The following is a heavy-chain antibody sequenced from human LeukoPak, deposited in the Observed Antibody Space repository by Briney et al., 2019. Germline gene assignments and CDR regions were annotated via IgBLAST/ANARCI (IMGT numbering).Heavy chain of an antibody. CDR1: GGSISSYY. CDR3: AREYRGYDFWSGYRPSWFDP. CDR2: IYTSGST. J-gene: IGHJ5*02. V-gene: IGHV4-4*07. D-gene: IGHD3-3*01. Sequence: ASETLSLTCTVSGGSISSYYWSWIRQPAGKGLEWIGRIYTSGSTNYNPSLKSRVTMSVDTSKNQFSLKLSSVTPADTAVYYCAREYRGYDFWSGYRPSWFDPWGQGTLVTVSS.